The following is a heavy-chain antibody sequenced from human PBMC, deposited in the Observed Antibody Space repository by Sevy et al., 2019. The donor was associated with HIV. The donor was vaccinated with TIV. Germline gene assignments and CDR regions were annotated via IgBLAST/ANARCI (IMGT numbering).Heavy chain of an antibody. Sequence: ASVKVSCKASGFTFSDYYMHWVRQAPGQGLEWMGWFNPNNGDSRSAQKFQGRVTLTGDMSISTAYMELTRLRSDDTAIYSCTRDDIYSHPWEFEWWGHGALVTVSS. CDR1: GFTFSDYY. V-gene: IGHV1-2*02. CDR3: TRDDIYSHPWEFEW. D-gene: IGHD3-9*01. CDR2: FNPNNGDS. J-gene: IGHJ4*01.